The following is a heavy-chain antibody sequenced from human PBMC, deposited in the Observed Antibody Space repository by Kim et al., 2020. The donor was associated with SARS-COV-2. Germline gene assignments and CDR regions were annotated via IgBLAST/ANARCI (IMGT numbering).Heavy chain of an antibody. V-gene: IGHV4-31*03. Sequence: SETLSLTCTVSGGSISSGGYYWSWIRQHPGKGLEWIGYIYYSGSTYYNPSLKSRVTISVDTSKNQFSLKLSSVTAADTAVYYCARCHRAMVRGRHYYYYGMDVWGQGTTVTVSS. CDR2: IYYSGST. D-gene: IGHD3-10*01. CDR1: GGSISSGGYY. CDR3: ARCHRAMVRGRHYYYYGMDV. J-gene: IGHJ6*02.